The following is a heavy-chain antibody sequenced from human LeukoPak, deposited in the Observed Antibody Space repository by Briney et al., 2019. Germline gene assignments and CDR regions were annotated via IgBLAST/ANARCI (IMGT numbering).Heavy chain of an antibody. J-gene: IGHJ4*02. V-gene: IGHV3-23*01. CDR2: ISGSSGST. CDR1: GFTFSNYA. CDR3: AKDGGSSGWFFDY. Sequence: PGGSLRLSCAASGFTFSNYAMSWVRQAPGKGLEWVSVISGSSGSTYYADSVTGRFTISRDNSKNTLYLQMNSLRTEDTAVYYCAKDGGSSGWFFDYWGQGTLVTVSS. D-gene: IGHD6-19*01.